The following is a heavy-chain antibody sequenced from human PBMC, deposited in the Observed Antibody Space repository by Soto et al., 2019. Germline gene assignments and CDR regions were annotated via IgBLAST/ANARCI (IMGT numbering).Heavy chain of an antibody. Sequence: QVQLVESGGGVVQPGRSLRLSCAASGFTFSSYAMHWVRQAPGKGLEWVAVISYDGSNKYYADSVKGRFTISRDNSKNTLYLQMNSLRAEDTAVYYCARDWGDWYCSGGSCFIFDYWGQGTLVTVSS. CDR3: ARDWGDWYCSGGSCFIFDY. V-gene: IGHV3-30-3*01. CDR1: GFTFSSYA. CDR2: ISYDGSNK. D-gene: IGHD2-15*01. J-gene: IGHJ4*02.